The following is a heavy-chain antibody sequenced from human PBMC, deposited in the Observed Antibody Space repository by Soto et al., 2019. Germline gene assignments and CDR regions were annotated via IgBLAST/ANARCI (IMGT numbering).Heavy chain of an antibody. D-gene: IGHD7-27*01. CDR1: GDSVSSNSAA. CDR3: ARVKTIDNWGSRLYYFDY. J-gene: IGHJ4*02. Sequence: KQSQTLSLTCAISGDSVSSNSAAWNWIRQSPSRGLEWLGRTYYRSKWYNDYAVSVKSRITINPDTSKNQFSLQLNSVTPEDTAVYYCARVKTIDNWGSRLYYFDYWGQGTLVTVSS. CDR2: TYYRSKWYN. V-gene: IGHV6-1*01.